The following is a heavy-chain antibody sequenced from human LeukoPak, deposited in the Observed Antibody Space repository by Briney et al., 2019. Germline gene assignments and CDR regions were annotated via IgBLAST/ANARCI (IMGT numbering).Heavy chain of an antibody. J-gene: IGHJ5*02. D-gene: IGHD3-9*01. V-gene: IGHV4-59*12. Sequence: SETLSLTCTVFGGSISNYYWNWIRQPPGKGLEWIGYIHYSGSTKYNPSLKSRVLISLDTSKNQFSLKLSYVTAADTAMYYCARGYHDVLTSLYHWFDPWGQGTLVTVSS. CDR2: IHYSGST. CDR1: GGSISNYY. CDR3: ARGYHDVLTSLYHWFDP.